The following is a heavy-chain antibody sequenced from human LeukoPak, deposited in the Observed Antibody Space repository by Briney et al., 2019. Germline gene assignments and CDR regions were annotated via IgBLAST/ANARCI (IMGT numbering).Heavy chain of an antibody. CDR2: IYYSGST. D-gene: IGHD6-13*01. CDR3: ASPTASGPYYFDY. CDR1: GGSISSTNW. V-gene: IGHV4-39*01. Sequence: NPSETLSLTCGVSGGSISSTNWWSWVRQPPGKGLEWIGSIYYSGSTYYNPSLKSRVTISVDTSKNQFSLKLSSVTAADTAVYYCASPTASGPYYFDYWGQGTLVTVSS. J-gene: IGHJ4*02.